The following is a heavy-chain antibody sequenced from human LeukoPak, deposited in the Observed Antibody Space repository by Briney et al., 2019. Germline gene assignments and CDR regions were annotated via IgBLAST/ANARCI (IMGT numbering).Heavy chain of an antibody. CDR1: GFTFSSYG. J-gene: IGHJ4*02. CDR3: ARSSGVLRYFPFDY. CDR2: IWYDGSNK. Sequence: GGSLRLSCAASGFTFSSYGMHWVRQAPGKGLEWVAVIWYDGSNKYYADSVKGRFTISRDNSKNTLYLQMNSLRAEDTAVYYCARSSGVLRYFPFDYWGQGTLVTVSS. D-gene: IGHD3-9*01. V-gene: IGHV3-30*19.